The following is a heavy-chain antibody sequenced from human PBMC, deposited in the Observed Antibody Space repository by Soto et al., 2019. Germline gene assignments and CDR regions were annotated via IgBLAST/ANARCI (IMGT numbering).Heavy chain of an antibody. J-gene: IGHJ4*02. CDR2: IYYSGST. D-gene: IGHD6-13*01. CDR3: AKDTNMSSSSWYAFDY. CDR1: GGSISSGGYY. Sequence: SETLSLTCTVSGGSISSGGYYWSWIRQHPGKGLEWIGYIYYSGSTYYNPSLKSRVTISVDTSKNQFSLKLSSVTAADTAVYYCAKDTNMSSSSWYAFDYWGQGTLVTVSS. V-gene: IGHV4-31*03.